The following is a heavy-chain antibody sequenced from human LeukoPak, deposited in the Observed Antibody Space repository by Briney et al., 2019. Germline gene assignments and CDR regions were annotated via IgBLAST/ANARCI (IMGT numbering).Heavy chain of an antibody. J-gene: IGHJ6*02. CDR1: GGSISNYY. V-gene: IGHV4-59*12. D-gene: IGHD1-7*01. CDR3: AMELLSSYHYGMDV. CDR2: IYYRGST. Sequence: PSETLSLTCTVSGGSISNYYWSWIRQPPGKGLEWLGYIYYRGSTNYNPSLKSRVTISVDTSKNQFSLKLSSVTAADTAVYYCAMELLSSYHYGMDVWGQGTTVTVSS.